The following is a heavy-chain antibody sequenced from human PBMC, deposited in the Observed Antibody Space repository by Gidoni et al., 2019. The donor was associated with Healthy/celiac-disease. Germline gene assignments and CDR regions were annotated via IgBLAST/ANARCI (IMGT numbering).Heavy chain of an antibody. J-gene: IGHJ5*02. CDR3: ARASDSGWLNWFDP. CDR2: INWNGGST. Sequence: EVQLVESGGGVVRPGGSMSLSCAASGFTCDDYGMSWVRQAPGKGLELVSGINWNGGSTGYADSVNGRFTISRDNAKNSLYLQMNSRRAEDTALDHCARASDSGWLNWFDPWGQGTLVTVSS. V-gene: IGHV3-20*01. CDR1: GFTCDDYG. D-gene: IGHD6-19*01.